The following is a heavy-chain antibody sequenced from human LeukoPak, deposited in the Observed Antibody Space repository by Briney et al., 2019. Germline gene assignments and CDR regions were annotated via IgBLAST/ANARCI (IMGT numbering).Heavy chain of an antibody. CDR3: VSFYETY. CDR2: INGDGSWT. Sequence: GGSLRLSCAASGNYWMHWVRQAPGKGLVWVSHINGDGSWTSYADSVKGRFTISKDNAKNTVYLQMSNLRAEDTAVYYCVSFYETYWGRGTLVTVSS. V-gene: IGHV3-74*01. CDR1: GNYW. D-gene: IGHD2-2*01. J-gene: IGHJ4*02.